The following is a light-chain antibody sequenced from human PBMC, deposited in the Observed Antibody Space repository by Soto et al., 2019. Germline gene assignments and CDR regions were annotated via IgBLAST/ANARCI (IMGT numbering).Light chain of an antibody. J-gene: IGLJ2*01. CDR2: LNSDGSH. CDR1: SGHSTYS. CDR3: QTWGSGIVV. V-gene: IGLV4-69*01. Sequence: QPVLTQSPSASASLGASVKVTCTLSSGHSTYSIAWHQQQPEKAPRFLMNLNSDGSHTKGDGIPDRFSGSSSGAERYLTISSLQSEDEADYYCQTWGSGIVVFGGGTKLTVL.